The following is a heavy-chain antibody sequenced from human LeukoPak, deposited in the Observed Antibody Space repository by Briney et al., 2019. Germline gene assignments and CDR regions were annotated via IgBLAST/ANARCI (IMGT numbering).Heavy chain of an antibody. CDR2: INPNSGGT. Sequence: GASVKVSCKASGYTFTGYYMHWVRQAPGQGLEWMGWINPNSGGTNYAQKFQGRVTMTRDTSISTAYMELSRLRSDDTAVYYCARGEYYDSSGFDIWGQGTMVTVSS. CDR3: ARGEYYDSSGFDI. V-gene: IGHV1-2*02. D-gene: IGHD3-22*01. J-gene: IGHJ3*02. CDR1: GYTFTGYY.